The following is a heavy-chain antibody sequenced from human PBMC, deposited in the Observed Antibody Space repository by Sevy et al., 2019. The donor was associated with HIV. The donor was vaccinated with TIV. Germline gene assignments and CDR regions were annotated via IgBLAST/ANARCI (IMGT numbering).Heavy chain of an antibody. CDR1: GGSIRSGRYY. V-gene: IGHV4-61*02. J-gene: IGHJ5*01. D-gene: IGHD5-12*01. CDR2: IFASGDY. CDR3: ARAEGDCYNYGFFDS. Sequence: SETLSLTCTVSGGSIRSGRYYWTWIRQSAGKGLEWIGRIFASGDYNFNPSMMSRVSMSIDTSKKQFSLRLTSVTAADTAVYYCARAEGDCYNYGFFDSWGPGTLVTVSS.